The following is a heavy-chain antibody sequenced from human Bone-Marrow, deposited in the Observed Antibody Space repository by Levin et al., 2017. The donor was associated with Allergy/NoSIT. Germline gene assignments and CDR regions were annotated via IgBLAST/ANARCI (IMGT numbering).Heavy chain of an antibody. Sequence: PSETLSLTCAVSGGSISSSNWWSWVRQPPGKGLEWIGEIYHSGSTNYNPSLKSRVTISVDKSKNQFSLKLSSVTAADTAVYYCARLTRTNSGYEALGGYFDYWGQGTLVTVSS. CDR3: ARLTRTNSGYEALGGYFDY. CDR2: IYHSGST. D-gene: IGHD5-12*01. J-gene: IGHJ4*02. V-gene: IGHV4-4*02. CDR1: GGSISSSNW.